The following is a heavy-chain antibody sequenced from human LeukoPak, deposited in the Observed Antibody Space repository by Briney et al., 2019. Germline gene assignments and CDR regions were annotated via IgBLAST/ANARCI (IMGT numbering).Heavy chain of an antibody. J-gene: IGHJ4*02. V-gene: IGHV3-23*01. CDR2: IGGSGGTT. CDR1: GFTFSSYA. Sequence: GGSLRLSCAASGFTFSSYAMSWVRQAPGKGLEWVSAIGGSGGTTYYADSVKGRFTISRDNSKNTLHLQMNSLRAEDTAVYYCAKASTTLYYDFWSGYPSRYWGQGALVTVSS. D-gene: IGHD3-3*01. CDR3: AKASTTLYYDFWSGYPSRY.